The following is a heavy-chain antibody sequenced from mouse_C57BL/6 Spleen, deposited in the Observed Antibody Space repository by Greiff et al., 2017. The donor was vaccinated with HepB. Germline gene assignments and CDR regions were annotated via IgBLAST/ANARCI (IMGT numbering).Heavy chain of an antibody. Sequence: QVQLQQPGAELVMPGASVKLSCKASGYTFTSYWMHWVKQRPGKGLEWIGEIDPSDSYSHYNQKFKGKSTLTVDKSSSTAYMQLSSLTSVDSAVYYCARYDYYRVFAYWGQGTLVTVSA. CDR2: IDPSDSYS. CDR3: ARYDYYRVFAY. CDR1: GYTFTSYW. J-gene: IGHJ3*01. V-gene: IGHV1-69*01. D-gene: IGHD1-1*01.